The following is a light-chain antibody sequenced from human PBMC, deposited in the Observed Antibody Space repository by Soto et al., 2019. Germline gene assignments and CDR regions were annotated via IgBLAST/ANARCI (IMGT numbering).Light chain of an antibody. J-gene: IGKJ4*01. CDR2: KAS. CDR3: QQYNIYPLT. CDR1: QSISTW. Sequence: DIQMTQSPSTLSASVGDRVTITCRASQSISTWLAWYQQKPGKAPKLLIYKASSLEGGVPSRFSGSGSGTEFNITVSSLQPDDFATYYCQQYNIYPLTCGGGTTVEIK. V-gene: IGKV1-5*03.